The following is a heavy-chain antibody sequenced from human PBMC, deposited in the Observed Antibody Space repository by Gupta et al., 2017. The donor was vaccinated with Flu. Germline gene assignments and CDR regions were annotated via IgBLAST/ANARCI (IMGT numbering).Heavy chain of an antibody. J-gene: IGHJ4*02. Sequence: EVQLVESGGGLVQPGRSLRLSCTASGFTFGDYAMSWFRQAPGKGLEWVGLIRSKAYGGTTEDAASVKGRFTISRDDSKSIAYLQMNSLKTEDTAVYYCTRVMVQPRDYWGQGTLVTVSS. CDR3: TRVMVQPRDY. D-gene: IGHD3-10*01. CDR1: GFTFGDYA. CDR2: IRSKAYGGTT. V-gene: IGHV3-49*03.